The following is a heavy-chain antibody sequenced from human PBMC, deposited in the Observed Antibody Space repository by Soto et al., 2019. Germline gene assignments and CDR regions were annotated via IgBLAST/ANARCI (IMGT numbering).Heavy chain of an antibody. J-gene: IGHJ6*02. D-gene: IGHD6-6*01. V-gene: IGHV3-23*01. Sequence: EVQLLESGGGLVQPGGSLRLSCAASGFTFSTYAMTWVRQAPGKGLEWVSGISGSGSGTSYADSVKGRFTISRDNSKNTLDLQLNSLRAEDTAVYYCAIPRGKQLSYGMDVWGQGTTVTVSS. CDR1: GFTFSTYA. CDR3: AIPRGKQLSYGMDV. CDR2: ISGSGSGT.